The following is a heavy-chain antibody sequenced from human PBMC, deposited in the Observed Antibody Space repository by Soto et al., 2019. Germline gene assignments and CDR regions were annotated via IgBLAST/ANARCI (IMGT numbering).Heavy chain of an antibody. CDR3: ARLFNTNGYYLFDY. CDR1: AFTFSDYT. V-gene: IGHV3-21*01. D-gene: IGHD3-22*01. Sequence: EVQLVESGGGLVKPGGSLRLSCAASAFTFSDYTMNWVRQAPGRGLEWVSTIGSRGSFIYYADSVKGRFTISRDNAKNSLYLQMNSLRAEDTAIYYCARLFNTNGYYLFDYWGQGTLVTVSS. CDR2: IGSRGSFI. J-gene: IGHJ4*02.